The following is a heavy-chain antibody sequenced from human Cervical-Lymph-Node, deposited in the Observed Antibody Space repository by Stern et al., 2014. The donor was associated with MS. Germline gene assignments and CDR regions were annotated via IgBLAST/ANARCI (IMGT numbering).Heavy chain of an antibody. CDR2: ISGSGGST. J-gene: IGHJ4*02. CDR1: GFTFSSYA. D-gene: IGHD3-22*01. CDR3: AKATHPKRITMIVVVTNFDY. V-gene: IGHV3-23*04. Sequence: VQLVESGGGLVQPGGSLRLSCAASGFTFSSYAMSWVRQAPGKGLEWVSAISGSGGSTYYADSVKGRFTISRDNSKNTLYLQMNSLRAEDTAVYYCAKATHPKRITMIVVVTNFDYWGQGTLVTVSS.